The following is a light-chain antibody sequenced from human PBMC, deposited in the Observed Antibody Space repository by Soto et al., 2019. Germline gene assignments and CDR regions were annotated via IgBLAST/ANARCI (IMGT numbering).Light chain of an antibody. CDR2: GIS. J-gene: IGKJ4*01. Sequence: EIVLTQSPGTLSLSPGERATLSCRASQSVSSNYLAWHQQKPGQAPRLLMYGISNRATGTADRFSGSGSGTAFTLTISRLEPEDFAVYYCQQYSSLPLTFAGGTKVEIK. CDR3: QQYSSLPLT. CDR1: QSVSSNY. V-gene: IGKV3-20*01.